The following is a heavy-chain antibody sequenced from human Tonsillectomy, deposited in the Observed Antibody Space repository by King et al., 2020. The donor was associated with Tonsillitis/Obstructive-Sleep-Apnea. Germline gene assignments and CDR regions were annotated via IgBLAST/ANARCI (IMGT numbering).Heavy chain of an antibody. CDR1: GFTFSSYA. D-gene: IGHD3-3*01. Sequence: DGQLVQSGGGLVQPGGSLRLSCAASGFTFSSYAMSWVRQAPGKGLEWVSAISGSGGSTYYADSVKGRFTISRDNSKNTLYLQMNSLRAADTAVYYWSKDPGRFDFWSEEEPDHAFAIWGQGTMVTVSS. CDR3: SKDPGRFDFWSEEEPDHAFAI. CDR2: ISGSGGST. V-gene: IGHV3-23*04. J-gene: IGHJ3*02.